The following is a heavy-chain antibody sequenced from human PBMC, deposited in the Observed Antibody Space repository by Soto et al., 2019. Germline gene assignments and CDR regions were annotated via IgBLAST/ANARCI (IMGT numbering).Heavy chain of an antibody. J-gene: IGHJ5*02. D-gene: IGHD2-15*01. CDR1: GFTFSSYS. V-gene: IGHV3-21*01. Sequence: PGGSLRLSCAASGFTFSSYSMNWVRQAPGKGLECVSSISSSSSYIYYADSVKGRFTISRDNAKNSLYLQMNSLRAEDTAVYYCARVGANCSGGSCYLDPWGQGTLVTVSS. CDR3: ARVGANCSGGSCYLDP. CDR2: ISSSSSYI.